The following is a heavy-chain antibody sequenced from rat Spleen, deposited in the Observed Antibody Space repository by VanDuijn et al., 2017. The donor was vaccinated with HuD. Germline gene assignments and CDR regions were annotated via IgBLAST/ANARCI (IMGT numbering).Heavy chain of an antibody. CDR3: ARRTPGYSGYVMDA. V-gene: IGHV5-25*01. CDR2: ISYDGSST. J-gene: IGHJ4*01. Sequence: EVQLVESGGGLVQPGRSMKLSCAASGFTFSNYDMAWVRQAPTKGLEWVASISYDGSSTYYRDSVKGRFTISRDNAKSTLYLQMDSLRSEDTATYYCARRTPGYSGYVMDAWGQGASVTVSS. D-gene: IGHD1-4*01. CDR1: GFTFSNYD.